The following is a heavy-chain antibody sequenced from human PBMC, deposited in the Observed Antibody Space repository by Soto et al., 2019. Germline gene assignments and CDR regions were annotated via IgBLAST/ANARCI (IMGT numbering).Heavy chain of an antibody. Sequence: SETLSLTCSVSGVSFTSYYWTWIRQAPVKGPEWIGYIHHSGISNYNPSLKSRVTMSVDTSKNQFFLKLTSVTAADTAVYYCARDLTIGGFFDPWGQGTLVTVSS. J-gene: IGHJ5*02. CDR1: GVSFTSYY. D-gene: IGHD3-10*01. CDR3: ARDLTIGGFFDP. CDR2: IHHSGIS. V-gene: IGHV4-59*01.